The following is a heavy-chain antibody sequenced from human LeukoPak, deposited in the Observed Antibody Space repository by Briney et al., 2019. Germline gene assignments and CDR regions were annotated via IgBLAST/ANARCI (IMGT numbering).Heavy chain of an antibody. CDR2: INHSGST. D-gene: IGHD2-15*01. Sequence: GSLRLSCAASGFTFSSYAMSWVRQSPGKGLEWIGEINHSGSTNYNPSLKSRVTISVDTSKNQFSLKLSSVTAADTAVYYCARGARWWNYWGQGTLVTVSS. V-gene: IGHV4-34*01. CDR1: GFTFSSYA. J-gene: IGHJ4*02. CDR3: ARGARWWNY.